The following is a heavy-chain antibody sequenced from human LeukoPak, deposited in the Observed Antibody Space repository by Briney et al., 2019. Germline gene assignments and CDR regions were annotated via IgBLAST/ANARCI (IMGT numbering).Heavy chain of an antibody. J-gene: IGHJ5*02. D-gene: IGHD2-2*01. V-gene: IGHV1-69*11. CDR3: ARDLGCSSTSCYFHWFDP. CDR1: GGTFSSYA. CDR2: IIPILGTA. Sequence: SVKVSCKASGGTFSSYAISWVRQAPGQGLEWMGRIIPILGTANYAQKFQGRITITTYESTSTAYMEMSSLRSEDTAVYYCARDLGCSSTSCYFHWFDPGGQGTLVTASS.